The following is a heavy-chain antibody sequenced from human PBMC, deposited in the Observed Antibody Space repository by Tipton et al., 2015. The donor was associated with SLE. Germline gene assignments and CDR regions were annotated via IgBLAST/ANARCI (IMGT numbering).Heavy chain of an antibody. J-gene: IGHJ3*02. Sequence: TLSLTCTVSGGSISSGAYYWSWIRQHPGKGLEWIGYIYYSGSTYYNPSLKSRVTISVDPSKNQFSLKLSSVTAADTAVYYCARFSGGSFTGAFDIWGQGTMVTVSS. CDR3: ARFSGGSFTGAFDI. CDR2: IYYSGST. V-gene: IGHV4-31*03. CDR1: GGSISSGAYY. D-gene: IGHD2-15*01.